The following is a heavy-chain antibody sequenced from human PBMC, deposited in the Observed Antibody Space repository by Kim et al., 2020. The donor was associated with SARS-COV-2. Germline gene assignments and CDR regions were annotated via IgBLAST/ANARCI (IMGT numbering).Heavy chain of an antibody. J-gene: IGHJ4*02. Sequence: TANSEQKFQGRVRITADESTSTAYMELSSLRSEDTAVYYCAGLDWLPSDYWGQGTLVTVSS. D-gene: IGHD3-3*01. CDR2: TA. V-gene: IGHV1-69*01. CDR3: AGLDWLPSDY.